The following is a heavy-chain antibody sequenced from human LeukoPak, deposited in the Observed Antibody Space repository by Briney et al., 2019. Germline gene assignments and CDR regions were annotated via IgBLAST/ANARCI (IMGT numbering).Heavy chain of an antibody. D-gene: IGHD2-21*02. CDR1: GFTFSSHG. CDR3: ARDYCGGDCYVDY. V-gene: IGHV3-33*01. Sequence: GGSLRLSCAASGFTFSSHGMHWVRQAPGXGLEWVAVLWYDGRTKYYAESVKGRFTISRDNSKNTLYLQMNSLRAEDTAVYYCARDYCGGDCYVDYWGQGTLVTVSS. J-gene: IGHJ4*02. CDR2: LWYDGRTK.